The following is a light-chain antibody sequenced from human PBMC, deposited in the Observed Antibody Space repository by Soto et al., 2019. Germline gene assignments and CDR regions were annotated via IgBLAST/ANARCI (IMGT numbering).Light chain of an antibody. V-gene: IGKV3-20*01. CDR2: GAS. J-gene: IGKJ1*01. CDR1: QSISDT. Sequence: EIVMTQSPATLSVSPGGRATLSCRASQSISDTLAWYQQKPGQAPRLLIYGASNRATGIPDRFSGSGPGTDFTLTISRLEPEDFAVYYCQQYGSSGTFGQGTKVDI. CDR3: QQYGSSGT.